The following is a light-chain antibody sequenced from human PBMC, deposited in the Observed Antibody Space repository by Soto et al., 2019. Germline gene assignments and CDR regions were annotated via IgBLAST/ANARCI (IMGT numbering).Light chain of an antibody. J-gene: IGLJ3*02. CDR2: ANN. CDR3: QSYESSLSGWV. CDR1: SSNIGAGYD. Sequence: QLVLTQPPSVSGAPGQRVTISCTGSSSNIGAGYDVHWYQQLPGTAPKLLIYANNNRPSGVPDRFSASRSATSASLAITGLQAEDEADYYCQSYESSLSGWVFGGGTQLTVL. V-gene: IGLV1-40*01.